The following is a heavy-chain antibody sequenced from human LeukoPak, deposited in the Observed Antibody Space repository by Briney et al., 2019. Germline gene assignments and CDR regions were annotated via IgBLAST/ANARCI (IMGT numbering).Heavy chain of an antibody. CDR1: GYSFTSYW. Sequence: GESLQISCEASGYSFTSYWIGWVRQMPGKGLEWMGIICPGDSDTRYSPSFQGQVTISADKSLNPAYLQWSSLQASDTAMVYCVRRHDGGNSGGYFDSWGQGTLVTVSS. J-gene: IGHJ4*02. D-gene: IGHD4-23*01. CDR3: VRRHDGGNSGGYFDS. CDR2: ICPGDSDT. V-gene: IGHV5-51*01.